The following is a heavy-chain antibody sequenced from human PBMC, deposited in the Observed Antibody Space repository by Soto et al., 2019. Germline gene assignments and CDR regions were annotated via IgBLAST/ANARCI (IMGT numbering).Heavy chain of an antibody. CDR2: SYYSGST. CDR1: GGSISSSSYY. Sequence: QLQLQESGPGLVKPSETLSLTCTVSGGSISSSSYYWGWIRPPPGQGLEWIGSSYYSGSTYSKPSLKSRVNISVDTSKNQFSLKLSSVTAADTAVYYCGIHKHIVLMVYASICQAWVDYWGQGTLVTVSS. D-gene: IGHD2-8*01. CDR3: GIHKHIVLMVYASICQAWVDY. V-gene: IGHV4-39*01. J-gene: IGHJ4*02.